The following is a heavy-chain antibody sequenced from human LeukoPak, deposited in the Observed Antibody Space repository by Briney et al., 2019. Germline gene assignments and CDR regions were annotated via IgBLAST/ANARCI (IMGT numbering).Heavy chain of an antibody. CDR1: GFTFSSYA. CDR2: VSYDGSNK. V-gene: IGHV3-30*03. J-gene: IGHJ4*02. D-gene: IGHD3-10*01. Sequence: PGGSLRLSCAASGFTFSSYAMHWVRQAPGKGPEWVAVVSYDGSNKYYADSVKDRFTISRDNSKNTLYLQIHSLRAEDTAVYYCARGHHFSDLYYYGSGSYYTRFDSWGQGTLVTVSS. CDR3: ARGHHFSDLYYYGSGSYYTRFDS.